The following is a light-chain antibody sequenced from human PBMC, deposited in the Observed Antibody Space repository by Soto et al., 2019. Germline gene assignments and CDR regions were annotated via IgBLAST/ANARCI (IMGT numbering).Light chain of an antibody. J-gene: IGKJ4*01. CDR3: QQYASSPLT. V-gene: IGKV3-20*01. Sequence: EIVLTQSPATLSLSPGERATLFCRASQSAGIRSIAWYQQKPGQAPRLVISSASFRATGIPERFSGSASGTDFTLTTSSLEPEDFAVYYCQQYASSPLTFGGGTKVEV. CDR1: QSAGIRS. CDR2: SAS.